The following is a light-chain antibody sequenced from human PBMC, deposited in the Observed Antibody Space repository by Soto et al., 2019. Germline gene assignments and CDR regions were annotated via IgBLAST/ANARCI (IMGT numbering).Light chain of an antibody. CDR3: QQYSSYSWT. CDR1: QSISSY. V-gene: IGKV1-39*01. Sequence: DIQMTQSPSSLSASVGDRVTITCRASQSISSYLNWYQQKPGKAPKLLIYAASSLQSGVPSRFSGSGSGTEFTLTISSLQPDDFATYYCQQYSSYSWTFGQGTKVDI. CDR2: AAS. J-gene: IGKJ1*01.